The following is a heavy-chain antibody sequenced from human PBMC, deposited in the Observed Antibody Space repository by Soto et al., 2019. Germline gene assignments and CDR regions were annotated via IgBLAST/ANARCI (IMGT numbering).Heavy chain of an antibody. V-gene: IGHV3-30-3*01. CDR2: ISYDGSNK. D-gene: IGHD4-17*01. J-gene: IGHJ4*02. CDR1: GFTFSSYA. Sequence: PGGSLRLSCAASGFTFSSYAMHWVRQAPGKGLEWVAVISYDGSNKYYADSVKGRFTISRDNSKNTLYLQMNSLRAEDTAVYYCASCPTVTILYFDYWGQGTLVTVSS. CDR3: ASCPTVTILYFDY.